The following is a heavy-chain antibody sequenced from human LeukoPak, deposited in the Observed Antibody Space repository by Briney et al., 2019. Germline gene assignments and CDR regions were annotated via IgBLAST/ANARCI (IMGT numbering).Heavy chain of an antibody. V-gene: IGHV5-10-1*01. J-gene: IGHJ4*02. CDR1: GSSFTTYW. CDR2: IDPSDSYT. D-gene: IGHD3-10*01. CDR3: ARHYGSLFDY. Sequence: GASLQISCKGSGSSFTTYWISWVRQMPGKGLEWMGRIDPSDSYTNYSPSFQGHVTISADKSISTAYLQWSSLKDSDSAMYYCARHYGSLFDYWGQGTLVTVSS.